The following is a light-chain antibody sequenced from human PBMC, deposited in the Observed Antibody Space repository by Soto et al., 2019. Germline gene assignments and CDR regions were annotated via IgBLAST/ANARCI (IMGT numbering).Light chain of an antibody. V-gene: IGLV1-40*01. CDR3: LSYDSSLSVYV. J-gene: IGLJ1*01. CDR1: SSNIGPGYD. Sequence: QSVLTQPPSVPGAPVQRVTISCTGSSSNIGPGYDVHWYQQLPGTAPKLLIHGNSYRPSGVPDRFYGSKSGTSASLAITGLQAEDEADYYCLSYDSSLSVYVFGTGTKGTVI. CDR2: GNS.